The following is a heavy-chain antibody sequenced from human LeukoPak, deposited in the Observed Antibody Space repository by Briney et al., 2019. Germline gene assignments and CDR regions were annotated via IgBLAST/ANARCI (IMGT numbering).Heavy chain of an antibody. J-gene: IGHJ4*02. CDR1: GFTFSSYS. CDR3: AREYCSSTSCYLYYFDY. Sequence: GGSLRLSCAASGFTFSSYSMNWVRQAPGKGLEWVSYISSSSSTIYCADSVKGRFTISRDNAKNSLYLQMNSLRDEDTAVYYCAREYCSSTSCYLYYFDYWGQGTLVTVSS. D-gene: IGHD2-2*01. V-gene: IGHV3-48*02. CDR2: ISSSSSTI.